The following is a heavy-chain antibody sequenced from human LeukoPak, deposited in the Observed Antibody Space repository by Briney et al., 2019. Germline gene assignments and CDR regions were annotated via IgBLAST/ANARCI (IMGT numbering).Heavy chain of an antibody. V-gene: IGHV3-23*01. Sequence: GGSLRLSCAASGFTFSNFAMCWVRQAPGKGLEWVSAISDSSGSTYYADSVKGRFTISRDNSKNTLFLQMNSLRAEDTAMYYCARGLNAFDIWGQGTMVTVSS. J-gene: IGHJ3*02. CDR1: GFTFSNFA. CDR2: ISDSSGST. CDR3: ARGLNAFDI.